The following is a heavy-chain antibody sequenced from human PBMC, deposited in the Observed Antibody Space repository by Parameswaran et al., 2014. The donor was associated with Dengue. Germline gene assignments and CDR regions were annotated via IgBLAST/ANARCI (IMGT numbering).Heavy chain of an antibody. D-gene: IGHD3-22*01. CDR2: IYSGGST. J-gene: IGHJ3*02. Sequence: RWIRQPPGKGLEWVSVIYSGGSTYYADSVKGRFTISRDNSKNTLYLQMNSLRAEDTAVYYCARDSRNYYDIVYYDSSGLFAFDIWGQGTMVTVSS. CDR3: ARDSRNYYDIVYYDSSGLFAFDI. V-gene: IGHV3-53*05.